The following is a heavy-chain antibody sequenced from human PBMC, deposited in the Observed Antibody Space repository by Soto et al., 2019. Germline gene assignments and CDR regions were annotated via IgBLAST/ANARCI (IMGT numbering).Heavy chain of an antibody. CDR2: IKRDGSEK. J-gene: IGHJ3*02. CDR1: GFTFSSYW. Sequence: EVQLVESGGGLVQPGGSLRLSCAASGFTFSSYWMSWVRQAPGKGLEWVANIKRDGSEKYFVDSVKGRFTISRDNAKYSLYLQMNSRGAGDTAVYYCAGEGGGGGGGVRGAVDIWGQGTMVTVSS. D-gene: IGHD2-21*01. V-gene: IGHV3-7*01. CDR3: AGEGGGGGGGVRGAVDI.